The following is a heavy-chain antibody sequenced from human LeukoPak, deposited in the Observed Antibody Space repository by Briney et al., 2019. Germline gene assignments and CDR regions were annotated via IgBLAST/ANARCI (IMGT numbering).Heavy chain of an antibody. Sequence: SETLSLTCTVSGGSISSSSYYWGWLRQPPGKGLEWIGSIYYSGSTYYNPSLKSRVTISVDTSKNQFSLKLSSVTAADTAVYYCARSEWELQGIFDYWGQGTLVTVSS. CDR1: GGSISSSSYY. V-gene: IGHV4-39*01. J-gene: IGHJ4*02. CDR3: ARSEWELQGIFDY. CDR2: IYYSGST. D-gene: IGHD1-26*01.